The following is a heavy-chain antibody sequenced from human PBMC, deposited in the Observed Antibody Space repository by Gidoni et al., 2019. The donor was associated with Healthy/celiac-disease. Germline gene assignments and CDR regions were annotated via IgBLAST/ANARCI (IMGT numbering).Heavy chain of an antibody. V-gene: IGHV4-34*01. J-gene: IGHJ4*02. CDR2: INHSGST. D-gene: IGHD3-10*01. Sequence: QVQLQQWGAGLLKPSETLSLTCAVYGGSFSGYYWSWIRQPPGKGLEWIGEINHSGSTTYNPSLKSRVTISVDTSKNQFSLKLSSVTAADTAVYYCALMVRGVNLFDYWGQGTLVTVSS. CDR1: GGSFSGYY. CDR3: ALMVRGVNLFDY.